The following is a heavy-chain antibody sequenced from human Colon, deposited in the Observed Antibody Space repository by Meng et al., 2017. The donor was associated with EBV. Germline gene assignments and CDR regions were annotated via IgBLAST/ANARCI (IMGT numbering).Heavy chain of an antibody. CDR1: GGSINSGDYY. Sequence: QVRLQVSGPGLVKPSQTLSLTCTVPGGSINSGDYYWSWIRQPPGKGLEWIGYIYYTGSTYYNPSLKSRVTISMDTSKNQFSLRLSSVTAADTAVYYCTTLYGDSISWGQGTLVTVSS. J-gene: IGHJ4*02. CDR2: IYYTGST. D-gene: IGHD4-17*01. CDR3: TTLYGDSIS. V-gene: IGHV4-30-4*03.